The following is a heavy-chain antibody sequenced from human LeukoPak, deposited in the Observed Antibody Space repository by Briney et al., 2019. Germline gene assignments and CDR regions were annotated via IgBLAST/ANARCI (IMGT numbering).Heavy chain of an antibody. CDR2: IHDDGFTS. Sequence: GRSLRLSWTTSGFTFRNYGIHSVRQAPGKGPECLTFIHDDGFTSFYAASVQGRFTISRDNSKDTLYLQMNNLESADTAIYYCVRGPARGYYDGTGYDFDYWGQGNLVTVSS. J-gene: IGHJ4*02. D-gene: IGHD3-22*01. V-gene: IGHV3-30*02. CDR1: GFTFRNYG. CDR3: VRGPARGYYDGTGYDFDY.